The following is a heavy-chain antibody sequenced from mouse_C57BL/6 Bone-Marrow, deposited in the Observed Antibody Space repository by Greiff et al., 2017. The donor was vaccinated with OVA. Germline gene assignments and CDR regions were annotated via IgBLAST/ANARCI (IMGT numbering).Heavy chain of an antibody. J-gene: IGHJ2*01. D-gene: IGHD2-2*01. Sequence: QVQLKESGPGLVQPSQSLSITCTVSGFSLTSYGVHWVRQSPGKGLEWLGVIWRGGSTDYNAAFISRLSISKDNSKCQVFFKMNSLQADDTAIYYCARTGFYGYDDYFDYWGQGTTLTVSS. CDR3: ARTGFYGYDDYFDY. CDR1: GFSLTSYG. V-gene: IGHV2-2*01. CDR2: IWRGGST.